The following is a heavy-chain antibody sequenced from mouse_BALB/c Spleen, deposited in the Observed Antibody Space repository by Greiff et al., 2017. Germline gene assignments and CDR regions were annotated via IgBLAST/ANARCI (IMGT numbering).Heavy chain of an antibody. V-gene: IGHV1-52*01. CDR3: ARSPPPDAMDY. CDR2: SDPYQRVT. Sequence: QVQLQQPGAELGRPGASVKLSCKAAGYTVTSYWMNWVKQRPEKGLEGSGRSDPYQRVTHYNQKFKDKAILTVDKSSSTAYMQLSSLTSEDSAVYYCARSPPPDAMDYCVHLPSVTVSS. J-gene: IGHJ4*01. CDR1: GYTVTSYW.